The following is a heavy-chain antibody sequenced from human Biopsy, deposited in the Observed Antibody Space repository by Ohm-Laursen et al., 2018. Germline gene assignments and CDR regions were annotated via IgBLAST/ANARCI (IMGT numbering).Heavy chain of an antibody. CDR3: ARDRDRRGWFDP. J-gene: IGHJ5*02. V-gene: IGHV4-4*07. D-gene: IGHD1-14*01. CDR1: GGSLSSYS. CDR2: IYTSGNT. Sequence: SETLSLTCTVSGGSLSSYSWSWIRQPAGQGLEWIGQIYTSGNTNYNPSLKSRVTMSVDTSKNKFSLRVSSVTAADTAVYYCARDRDRRGWFDPWGQGTLVTVSS.